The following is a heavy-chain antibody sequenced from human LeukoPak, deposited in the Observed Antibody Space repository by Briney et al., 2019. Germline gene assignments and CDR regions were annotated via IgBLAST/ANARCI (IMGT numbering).Heavy chain of an antibody. D-gene: IGHD2-15*01. J-gene: IGHJ6*03. CDR3: ARDRLAVAGPLLLHYYYYYMDV. CDR2: ISAYNGNT. Sequence: ASVKVSCKASGYTFTSYGISWVRQAPGQGLEWMGWISAYNGNTNYAQKLQGRVTMTTDTSTSTAYMELRSLRSDDTAVYYCARDRLAVAGPLLLHYYYYYMDVWGKGTTVTISS. CDR1: GYTFTSYG. V-gene: IGHV1-18*01.